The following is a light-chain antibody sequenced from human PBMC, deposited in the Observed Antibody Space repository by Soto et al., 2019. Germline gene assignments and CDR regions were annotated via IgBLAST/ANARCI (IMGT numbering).Light chain of an antibody. CDR3: QQYGSSPPN. J-gene: IGKJ2*01. CDR2: GAA. V-gene: IGKV3-20*01. Sequence: EIVLTQSPGTLSLSPGERATLSCLASQSFSSTYFAWYQQKPGQALRLLIYGAASRATGIPDRFSGSGSCTDFTLTISRLEPEDFAVYYCQQYGSSPPNFGQGTKLQIK. CDR1: QSFSSTY.